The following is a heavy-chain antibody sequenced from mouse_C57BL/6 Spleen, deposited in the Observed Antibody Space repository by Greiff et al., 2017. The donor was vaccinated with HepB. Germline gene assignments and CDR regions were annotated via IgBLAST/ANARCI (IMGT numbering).Heavy chain of an antibody. CDR1: GYTFTSYW. CDR2: IDPSDSET. CDR3: ARRAGEGYFDV. V-gene: IGHV1-52*01. Sequence: QVQLQQPGAELVRPGSSVKLSCKASGYTFTSYWMHWVKQRPIQGLEWIGNIDPSDSETHYNQKFKDKATLTVDKSSSTAYMQLSSLTSEDSAVYYCARRAGEGYFDVWGTGTTVTVSS. D-gene: IGHD2-13*01. J-gene: IGHJ1*03.